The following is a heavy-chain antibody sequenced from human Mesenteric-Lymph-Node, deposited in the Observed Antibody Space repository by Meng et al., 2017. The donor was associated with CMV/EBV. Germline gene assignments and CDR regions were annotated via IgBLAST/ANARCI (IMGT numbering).Heavy chain of an antibody. Sequence: GESLKISCAASGFSFTYAWMSWVRQAPGKGLEWIGRIQSRTHGGTTALAAPVQDRFSISRDDSTNTVYLQMTSPKDEDTAVYYCTTGFGVFLQNNWFDPWGQGTLVTVSS. J-gene: IGHJ5*02. CDR3: TTGFGVFLQNNWFDP. V-gene: IGHV3-15*01. CDR1: GFSFTYAW. CDR2: IQSRTHGGTT. D-gene: IGHD3-3*01.